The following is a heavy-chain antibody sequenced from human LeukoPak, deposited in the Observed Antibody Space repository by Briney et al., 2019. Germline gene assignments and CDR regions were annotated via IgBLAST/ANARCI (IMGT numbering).Heavy chain of an antibody. Sequence: PGGSLRLSCAASGFTFSSYGMHWVRQAPGKGLEWVAVISYDGSNKYYADSVKGRFTISRDNSKNTLYLQMNSLRAEDTAVYYCAKGYSSGWPRGWYFDYWGQGTLVTVSS. CDR2: ISYDGSNK. D-gene: IGHD6-19*01. CDR1: GFTFSSYG. J-gene: IGHJ4*02. V-gene: IGHV3-30*18. CDR3: AKGYSSGWPRGWYFDY.